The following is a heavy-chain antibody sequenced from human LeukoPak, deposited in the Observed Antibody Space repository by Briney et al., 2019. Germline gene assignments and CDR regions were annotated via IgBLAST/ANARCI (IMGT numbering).Heavy chain of an antibody. D-gene: IGHD6-19*01. J-gene: IGHJ4*02. CDR3: ARGGVVAGESGVDY. CDR1: GGSISGSSYY. Sequence: SETLSLTSTVSGGSISGSSYYWGWVRQPPGKGMEWMGSIYYSGSTYYNPSLKSRVTISVDTSTNQFSLKLSSVTAADTAVYYCARGGVVAGESGVDYWGQGTLVTVSS. CDR2: IYYSGST. V-gene: IGHV4-39*01.